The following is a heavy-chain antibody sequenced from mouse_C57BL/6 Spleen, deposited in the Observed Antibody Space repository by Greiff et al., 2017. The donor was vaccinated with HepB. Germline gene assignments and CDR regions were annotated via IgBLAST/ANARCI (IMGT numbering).Heavy chain of an antibody. V-gene: IGHV5-9-1*02. J-gene: IGHJ3*01. CDR3: TRTRSYYSNYEFAY. CDR2: ISSGGDYI. CDR1: GFTFSSYA. D-gene: IGHD2-5*01. Sequence: EVKLMESGEGLVKPGGSLKLSCAASGFTFSSYAMSWVRQTPEKRLEWVAYISSGGDYIYYADTVKGRFTISRDNARNTLYLQMSSLKSEDTAMYYCTRTRSYYSNYEFAYWGQGTLVTVSA.